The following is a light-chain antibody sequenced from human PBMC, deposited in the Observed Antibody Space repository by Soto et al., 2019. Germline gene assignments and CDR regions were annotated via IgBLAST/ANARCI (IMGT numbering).Light chain of an antibody. CDR2: AAS. CDR3: QQYVY. V-gene: IGKV1-39*01. CDR1: QSISSY. Sequence: IQMTQSPSSLSASVGDRVTITCRASQSISSYLNWYQQKPGKAPKLLIFAASSLQSGVPSRFSGSGSGTDFTLTISSLQPEDIATYYCQQYVYFGGGTKVAI. J-gene: IGKJ4*01.